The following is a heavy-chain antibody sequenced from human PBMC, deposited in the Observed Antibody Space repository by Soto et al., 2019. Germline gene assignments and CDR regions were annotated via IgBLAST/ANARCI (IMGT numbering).Heavy chain of an antibody. V-gene: IGHV3-30-3*01. D-gene: IGHD3-10*01. CDR1: GFTFSSYA. J-gene: IGHJ3*02. CDR3: ARALLEGAFEI. CDR2: ISYDGSNK. Sequence: QVQLVESGGGVVQPGRSLRLSCAASGFTFSSYAMHWVRQAPGKGLEWVAVISYDGSNKYYADSVKGRLTISRDNSKNTLYLQMNSLRAEATAVYYCARALLEGAFEIWGQGTMVTVSS.